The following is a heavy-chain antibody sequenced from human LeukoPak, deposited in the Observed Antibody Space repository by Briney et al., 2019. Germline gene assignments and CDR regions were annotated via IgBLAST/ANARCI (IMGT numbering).Heavy chain of an antibody. CDR2: IYYSGST. CDR3: ARGRRDYYDSSGYSYYYYGMDV. Sequence: SETLSLTCTVSGGSISSGDYYWSWIRQPPGKGPEWIGYIYYSGSTYYNPSLKSRVTISVDTSKNQFSLKLSSVTAADTAVYYCARGRRDYYDSSGYSYYYYGMDVWGQGTTVTVSS. D-gene: IGHD3-22*01. J-gene: IGHJ6*02. V-gene: IGHV4-30-4*01. CDR1: GGSISSGDYY.